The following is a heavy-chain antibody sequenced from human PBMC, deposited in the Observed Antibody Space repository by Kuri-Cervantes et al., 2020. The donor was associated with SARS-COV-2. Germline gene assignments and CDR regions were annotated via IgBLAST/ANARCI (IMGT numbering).Heavy chain of an antibody. Sequence: GESLKISCAASGLTFSSYAMSRVRQAPGKGLEWVSAISGSGGSTYYADSVKGRFTISRDNSKNTLYLQINSLRAEDTAVYYCAKGPYYDFWSGYYTTGLFDYYGMDVWGQGTTVTVSS. J-gene: IGHJ6*02. D-gene: IGHD3-3*01. CDR3: AKGPYYDFWSGYYTTGLFDYYGMDV. V-gene: IGHV3-23*01. CDR1: GLTFSSYA. CDR2: ISGSGGST.